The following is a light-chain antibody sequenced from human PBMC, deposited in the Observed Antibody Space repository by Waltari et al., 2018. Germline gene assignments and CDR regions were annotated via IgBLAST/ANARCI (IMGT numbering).Light chain of an antibody. V-gene: IGKV1-39*01. J-gene: IGKJ4*01. CDR3: QQSYSLLRLT. CDR2: ATD. CDR1: QSINNY. Sequence: DIQMTQSPSYLSASVGDTVTITCRASQSINNYLTWYHQKTGKAPILMIYATDTLQSGVPSRFSGSGSGTDFTLTISNLQPEDFATYYCQQSYSLLRLTFGGGTKVDIK.